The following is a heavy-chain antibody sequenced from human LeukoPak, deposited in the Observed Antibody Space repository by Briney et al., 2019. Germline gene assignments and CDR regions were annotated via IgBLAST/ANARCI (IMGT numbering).Heavy chain of an antibody. Sequence: SVKVSCKASGGTFISHHISWVRQAPGQGLEYLGGIIPMFGTSNYAQKFRGRVTITADKSTSTAYMELSSLRSEDTAVYYCAIALALAGYHYFDYWGQGTLVTVSS. J-gene: IGHJ4*02. CDR1: GGTFISHH. CDR2: IIPMFGTS. CDR3: AIALALAGYHYFDY. D-gene: IGHD6-19*01. V-gene: IGHV1-69*06.